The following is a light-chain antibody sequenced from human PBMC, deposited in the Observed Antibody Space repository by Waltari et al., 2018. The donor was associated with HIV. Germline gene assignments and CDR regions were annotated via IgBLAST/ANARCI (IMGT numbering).Light chain of an antibody. CDR2: GAS. CDR3: QQYGASPRIT. J-gene: IGKJ4*01. Sequence: ASQSISSRYLAWYQQKPGQAPRLVIYGASSRATGIPDRFSGSGSGTDFTLTISRLEPEDFAVYYCQQYGASPRITFGGGTKVEIK. CDR1: QSISSRY. V-gene: IGKV3-20*01.